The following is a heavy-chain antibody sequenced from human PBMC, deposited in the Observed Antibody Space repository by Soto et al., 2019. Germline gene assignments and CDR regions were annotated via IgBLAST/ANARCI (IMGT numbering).Heavy chain of an antibody. D-gene: IGHD3-9*01. Sequence: QVQLQQWGAGLLKPSETLSLTCAVYGGSFSGYYWSWIRQPPGKGLEWIGEINHSGSTNYNPSLKSRVTISVDTSKNQFSLKLSSGTAADTAVYYCARLPDYDILTGYRSYYFDYWGQGTLVTVSS. CDR2: INHSGST. V-gene: IGHV4-34*01. CDR1: GGSFSGYY. J-gene: IGHJ4*02. CDR3: ARLPDYDILTGYRSYYFDY.